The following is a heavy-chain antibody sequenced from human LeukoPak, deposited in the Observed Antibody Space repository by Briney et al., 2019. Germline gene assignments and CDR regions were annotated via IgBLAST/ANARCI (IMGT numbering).Heavy chain of an antibody. D-gene: IGHD3-22*01. V-gene: IGHV1-8*03. CDR2: MSPNSGNT. CDR1: GYTFTSYD. Sequence: ASVKVSCKASGYTFTSYDINWVRQATGQGLEWMGWMSPNSGNTGYAQKFQGRVTITRNTSISTAYMELSGLRSEDTAVYYCARIDYDSSGSSDWGQGTLVTVSS. J-gene: IGHJ4*02. CDR3: ARIDYDSSGSSD.